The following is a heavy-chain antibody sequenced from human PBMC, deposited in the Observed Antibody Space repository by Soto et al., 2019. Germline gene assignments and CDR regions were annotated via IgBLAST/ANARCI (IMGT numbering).Heavy chain of an antibody. Sequence: GESLKISCKGSGYSFTSYWIGWVRQMPGKGLEWMGIIYPGDSDTRYSPSFQGQVTISADKSISAAYLQWSSLKAPDTAMYYCARLGRYCSSSWSYFDYWGQGTLVTVSS. V-gene: IGHV5-51*01. D-gene: IGHD6-13*01. CDR2: IYPGDSDT. CDR1: GYSFTSYW. CDR3: ARLGRYCSSSWSYFDY. J-gene: IGHJ4*02.